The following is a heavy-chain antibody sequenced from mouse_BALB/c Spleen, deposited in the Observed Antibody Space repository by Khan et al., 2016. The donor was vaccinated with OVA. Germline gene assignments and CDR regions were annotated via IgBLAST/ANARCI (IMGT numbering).Heavy chain of an antibody. D-gene: IGHD2-12*01. V-gene: IGHV1S136*01. CDR2: INPYNDGT. Sequence: VQLKESGPELVKPGASVKMSCKASGYTFTSYVMHWVKQKPGQGLEWIGYINPYNDGTKYNEKFKGKATLTSDKSSSTAYMELSSLTSEDSAVYYCARVGVYVDMDYWGQGTSVTVSS. CDR3: ARVGVYVDMDY. CDR1: GYTFTSYV. J-gene: IGHJ4*01.